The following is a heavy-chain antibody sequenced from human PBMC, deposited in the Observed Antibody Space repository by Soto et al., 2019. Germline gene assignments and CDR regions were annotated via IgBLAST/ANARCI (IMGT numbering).Heavy chain of an antibody. D-gene: IGHD6-19*01. V-gene: IGHV4-59*01. CDR3: ARESIAVAGIFDY. J-gene: IGHJ4*02. CDR2: IYYSGST. CDR1: GGSISSYY. Sequence: TLSLTCTVSGGSISSYYWSWIRQPPGKGLEWIGYIYYSGSTNYNPSLKSRVTISVDTSKNQFSLKLSSVTAADTAVYYCARESIAVAGIFDYWGQGTLVTVSS.